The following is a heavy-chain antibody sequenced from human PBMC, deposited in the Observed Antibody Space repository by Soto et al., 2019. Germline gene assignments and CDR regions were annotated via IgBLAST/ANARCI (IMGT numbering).Heavy chain of an antibody. CDR1: GFTFTSYA. CDR2: INSGGGSR. CDR3: AKNWGIAASRAAFDI. D-gene: IGHD6-13*01. J-gene: IGHJ3*02. Sequence: VGSLRLSCVASGFTFTSYAMSWVRQAPGKGLEWVSTINSGGGSRDYADSVKGRFTISRDYSKKTLNLQMNSLRAEDTAVYYCAKNWGIAASRAAFDIWGQGTLVTVSS. V-gene: IGHV3-23*01.